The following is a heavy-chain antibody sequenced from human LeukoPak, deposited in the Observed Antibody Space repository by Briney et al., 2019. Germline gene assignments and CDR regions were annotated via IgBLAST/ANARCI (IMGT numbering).Heavy chain of an antibody. J-gene: IGHJ4*02. CDR1: GGSISSSSYY. D-gene: IGHD3-22*01. Sequence: SETLSLTCTVSGGSISSSSYYWGWIRQPPGKGLEWIGSIYYSGSTYYNPSLKSRVTISVDTSKNQFSLKLSSVTAADTAVYYCARGYSSGYYRYWGQGTLVTVSS. CDR2: IYYSGST. V-gene: IGHV4-39*01. CDR3: ARGYSSGYYRY.